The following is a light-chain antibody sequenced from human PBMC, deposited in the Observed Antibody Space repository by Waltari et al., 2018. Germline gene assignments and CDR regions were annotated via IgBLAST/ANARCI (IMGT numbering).Light chain of an antibody. CDR3: CAYVGYSTWV. CDR1: SSDVGGYTF. CDR2: EIS. V-gene: IGLV2-23*02. Sequence: SALTQPASVSASPGQTITLTCTGTSSDVGGYTFVSWYQQHPGKAPQVIIFEISKRPSGVSNRFSGSKSGNTASLTISGLQAEDEANYYCCAYVGYSTWVFGGGTKLTVV. J-gene: IGLJ3*02.